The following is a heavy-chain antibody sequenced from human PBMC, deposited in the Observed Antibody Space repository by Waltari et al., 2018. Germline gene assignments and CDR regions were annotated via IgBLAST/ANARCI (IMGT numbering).Heavy chain of an antibody. CDR2: INCNNADS. CDR1: GYTFSDYY. D-gene: IGHD1-26*01. V-gene: IGHV1-2*02. Sequence: QVQLVQSGAEVKTPGASVKVSCKASGYTFSDYYIPWVRQAPGQGLEWMGWINCNNADSRYAQNFQGRFTMTRDTPISTVYMELSRLRSDDTAVYYCARDPSESEIGIDYWGQGTLVTVSS. CDR3: ARDPSESEIGIDY. J-gene: IGHJ4*02.